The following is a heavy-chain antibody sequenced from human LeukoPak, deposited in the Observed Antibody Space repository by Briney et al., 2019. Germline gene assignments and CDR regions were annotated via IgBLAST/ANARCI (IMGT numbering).Heavy chain of an antibody. V-gene: IGHV3-30*02. CDR2: IRSDGGNK. D-gene: IGHD6-6*01. Sequence: PGGSLRLSCAASGFTFSSYGMHGVRQAPGKGLEWVTFIRSDGGNKNYADSVRGRFTISRDNSKSTLYLQMNSLRPEDTAVYYCAKGPYSNSPDYFDCWGQGTLITVSS. CDR3: AKGPYSNSPDYFDC. J-gene: IGHJ4*02. CDR1: GFTFSSYG.